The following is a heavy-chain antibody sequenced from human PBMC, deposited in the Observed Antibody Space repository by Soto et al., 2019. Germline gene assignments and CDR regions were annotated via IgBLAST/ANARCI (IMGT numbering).Heavy chain of an antibody. CDR3: AKDEGDYYSNYPDY. CDR2: ISGSGSRT. CDR1: GFTFSSYA. J-gene: IGHJ4*02. V-gene: IGHV3-23*01. D-gene: IGHD4-4*01. Sequence: SLRLSCAASGFTFSSYAMNWVRQAPGKGLEWVSGISGSGSRTYYADSVKGRFTISRDNSKNTLYLQMNSLRAEDTAVYYCAKDEGDYYSNYPDYWGQGSPVTVS.